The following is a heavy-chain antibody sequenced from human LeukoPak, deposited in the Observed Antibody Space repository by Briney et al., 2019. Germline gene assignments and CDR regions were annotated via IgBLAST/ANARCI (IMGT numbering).Heavy chain of an antibody. CDR3: ARAHIRGSLFLPSDP. CDR1: GYTFTGYY. J-gene: IGHJ5*02. Sequence: ASVKVSCKASGYTFTGYYMHWVRQAPGQGLGRMGWINPNSGGTNYAQKFQGRVTMTRDTSISTAYMELSRLRSDDTAVYYCARAHIRGSLFLPSDPWGQGTLVTVSS. D-gene: IGHD2/OR15-2a*01. CDR2: INPNSGGT. V-gene: IGHV1-2*02.